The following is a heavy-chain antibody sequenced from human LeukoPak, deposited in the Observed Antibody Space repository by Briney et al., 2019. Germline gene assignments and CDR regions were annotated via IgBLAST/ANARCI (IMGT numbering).Heavy chain of an antibody. V-gene: IGHV4-39*01. D-gene: IGHD2-21*01. CDR2: IYYSGST. CDR3: ARLVTGVFPYSVDY. Sequence: SETLSLTCTVSGGSIRSTSHYWGWIRQSPGNGLEWFGNIYYSGSTYYNPSLRSRVTISVDTSKRQFSLNLTSVTAADTAVYYCARLVTGVFPYSVDYWDQGTPVTVSS. CDR1: GGSIRSTSHY. J-gene: IGHJ4*02.